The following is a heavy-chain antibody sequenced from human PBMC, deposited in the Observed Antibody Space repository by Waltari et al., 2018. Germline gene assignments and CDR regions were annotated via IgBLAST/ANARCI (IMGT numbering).Heavy chain of an antibody. V-gene: IGHV4-59*01. CDR3: ARDSITAIGAFDI. CDR2: IYYSGST. D-gene: IGHD1-20*01. Sequence: QVQLQESGPGLVKPSETLSLTCTVSGGSISSYYWSWIRQPPGKGLEWIGYIYYSGSTNYNPSLKSRVTISVDTSKNQFSLKLSSVTAADTAVYYCARDSITAIGAFDIWGQGTMVTVSS. CDR1: GGSISSYY. J-gene: IGHJ3*02.